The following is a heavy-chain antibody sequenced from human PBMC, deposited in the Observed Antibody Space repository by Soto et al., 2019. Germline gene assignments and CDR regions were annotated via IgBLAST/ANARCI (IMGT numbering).Heavy chain of an antibody. CDR3: ARDVQSFSPAYYFDY. CDR2: IWYDRNNK. D-gene: IGHD1-1*01. CDR1: GFPFSGYG. J-gene: IGHJ4*02. Sequence: QVQLVESGGGVVQPGRSLRLSCAASGFPFSGYGMHWVRQAPGKGLEWVAVIWYDRNNKYYSESVKGRFTISRDNSKNTLFLQMNSMRAEDTAIYYCARDVQSFSPAYYFDYWGQGALVTVSS. V-gene: IGHV3-33*01.